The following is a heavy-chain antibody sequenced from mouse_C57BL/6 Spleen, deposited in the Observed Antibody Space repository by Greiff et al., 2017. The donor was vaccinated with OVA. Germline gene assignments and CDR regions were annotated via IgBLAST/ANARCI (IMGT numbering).Heavy chain of an antibody. D-gene: IGHD4-1*01. CDR3: AREKTVTGYFDV. V-gene: IGHV1-54*01. Sequence: QVQLQQSGAELVRPGTSVKVSCKASGYAFTNYLIEWVKQRPGQGLEWIGVINPGSGGTNYNEKFKGKATLTADKSSSTAYMQLSSLTSEDSAVYFCAREKTVTGYFDVWGTGTTVTVSS. CDR2: INPGSGGT. J-gene: IGHJ1*03. CDR1: GYAFTNYL.